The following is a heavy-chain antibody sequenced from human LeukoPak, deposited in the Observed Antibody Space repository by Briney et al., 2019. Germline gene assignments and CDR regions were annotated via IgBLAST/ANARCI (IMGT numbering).Heavy chain of an antibody. V-gene: IGHV3-30*02. Sequence: GGSLRLSCAASGFTFSSYGMHWVRQAPGKGLEWVAFIRYDGSNKYYADSVKGRFTISRDNSKNTLYLQMNSLRAEDTAVYYCAKEHRRCGGGSCYPNNDYWGQGTLVTVSS. D-gene: IGHD2-15*01. CDR1: GFTFSSYG. J-gene: IGHJ4*02. CDR3: AKEHRRCGGGSCYPNNDY. CDR2: IRYDGSNK.